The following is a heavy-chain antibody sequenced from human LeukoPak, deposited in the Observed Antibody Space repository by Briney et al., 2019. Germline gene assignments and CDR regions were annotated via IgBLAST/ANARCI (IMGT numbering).Heavy chain of an antibody. CDR3: ARDRYDFWSGYYTGPDY. Sequence: ASVKVSCKASGYTFTSYYMHWVRQAPGQGLEWMGIINPSGGSTSYAQKFQGRVTMTRDTSTSTVYMELSSLRSEDTAVYYCARDRYDFWSGYYTGPDYWGQGTLVTVSS. CDR2: INPSGGST. CDR1: GYTFTSYY. D-gene: IGHD3-3*01. V-gene: IGHV1-46*01. J-gene: IGHJ4*02.